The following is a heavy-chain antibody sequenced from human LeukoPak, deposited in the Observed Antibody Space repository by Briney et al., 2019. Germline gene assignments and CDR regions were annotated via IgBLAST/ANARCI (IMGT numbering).Heavy chain of an antibody. CDR1: GFTFSSYA. J-gene: IGHJ4*02. D-gene: IGHD2-21*02. CDR3: AKDHANTPVVTN. CDR2: INGSGGST. Sequence: NPGGSLRLSCAASGFTFSSYAMSWVRQAPGKGLEWVSDINGSGGSTYYADSVTGRFTVSRDNSKNTVDLQMNNLRVDDTAIYYCAKDHANTPVVTNWGQGILVSVSS. V-gene: IGHV3-23*01.